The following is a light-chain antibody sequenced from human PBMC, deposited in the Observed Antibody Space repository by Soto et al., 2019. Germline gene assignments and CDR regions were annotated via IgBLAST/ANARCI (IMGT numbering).Light chain of an antibody. V-gene: IGKV3-15*01. CDR1: QSVNGGH. CDR3: QQYNKWPIT. J-gene: IGKJ5*01. Sequence: EIVMTQSPATLSVSPGERATLSCRASQSVNGGHLAWFQQKPGQAPRLLIYGASTRATGIPARFSGSGSGTEFTLTISSLQSEDFAVYFCQQYNKWPITLGQGTRLEIK. CDR2: GAS.